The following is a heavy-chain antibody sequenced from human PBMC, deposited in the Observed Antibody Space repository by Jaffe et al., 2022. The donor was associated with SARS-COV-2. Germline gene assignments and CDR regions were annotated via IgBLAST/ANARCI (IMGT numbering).Heavy chain of an antibody. CDR3: ARDSLHGSLVVTVPDAFDI. CDR1: GGSISSYY. Sequence: QVQLQESGPGLVKPSETLSLTCTVSGGSISSYYWSWIRQPAGKGLEWIGRIYTSGSTNYNPSLKSRVTMSVDTSKNQFSLKLSSVTAADTAVYYCARDSLHGSLVVTVPDAFDIWGQGTMVTVSS. CDR2: IYTSGST. J-gene: IGHJ3*02. V-gene: IGHV4-4*07. D-gene: IGHD2-21*02.